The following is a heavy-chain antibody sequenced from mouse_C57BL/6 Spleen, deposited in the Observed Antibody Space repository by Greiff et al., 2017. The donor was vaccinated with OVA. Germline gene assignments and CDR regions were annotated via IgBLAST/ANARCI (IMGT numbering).Heavy chain of an antibody. CDR2: ISSGGSYT. CDR3: ARQGSKPSYFDY. CDR1: GFTFSSYG. V-gene: IGHV5-6*01. J-gene: IGHJ2*01. D-gene: IGHD2-5*01. Sequence: EVKLVESGGDLVKPGGSLKLSCAASGFTFSSYGMSWVRQTPDKRLDWVATISSGGSYTYYPDSVKGRFTISRDNAKNTLYLQMSSLKSEDTAMYYCARQGSKPSYFDYWGQGTTLTVSS.